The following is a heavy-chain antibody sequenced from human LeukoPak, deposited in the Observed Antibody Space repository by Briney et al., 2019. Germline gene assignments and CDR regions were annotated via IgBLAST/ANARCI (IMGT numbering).Heavy chain of an antibody. J-gene: IGHJ4*02. Sequence: PSETLSHTCTVSGDSISSYYWSWIRQPPGKGLEWIGYIYYSGSTNYNPSLKSRVTISVDTSKNQFSLKLSSVTAADTAVYYCARHGDFHDYWGQGTLVTVSS. D-gene: IGHD4-17*01. V-gene: IGHV4-59*08. CDR3: ARHGDFHDY. CDR1: GDSISSYY. CDR2: IYYSGST.